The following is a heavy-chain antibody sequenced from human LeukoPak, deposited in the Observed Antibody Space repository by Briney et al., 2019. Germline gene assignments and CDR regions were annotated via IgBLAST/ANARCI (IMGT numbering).Heavy chain of an antibody. J-gene: IGHJ3*02. Sequence: SETLSLTCTVSGGSISSYYWSWIRQPPGKGLEWIGYIYYSGCTNYNPSLKSRVTISVDTSKNQFSLKLSSVTAADTAVYYCARDRNDLREPDAFDIWGQGTMVTVSS. D-gene: IGHD1-14*01. CDR1: GGSISSYY. CDR2: IYYSGCT. V-gene: IGHV4-59*01. CDR3: ARDRNDLREPDAFDI.